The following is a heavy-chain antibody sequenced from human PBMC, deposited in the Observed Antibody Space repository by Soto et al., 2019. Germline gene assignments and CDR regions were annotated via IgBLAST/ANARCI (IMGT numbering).Heavy chain of an antibody. J-gene: IGHJ4*02. CDR2: INPGGDVI. CDR3: TRDPRITDF. Sequence: QVRLVESGGGFVKPEGSLRLSCAASGFSLRVYYMTWIRQAPGKGLELLSYINPGGDVIKYVDSVKGRFSISRDNAKNTVYLQMNSLRAEDTAVYYCTRDPRITDFWGQGTLVTVSS. CDR1: GFSLRVYY. D-gene: IGHD3-16*01. V-gene: IGHV3-11*01.